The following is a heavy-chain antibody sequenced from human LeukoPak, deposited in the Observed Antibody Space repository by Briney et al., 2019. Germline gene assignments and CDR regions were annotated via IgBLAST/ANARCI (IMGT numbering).Heavy chain of an antibody. Sequence: ASVKVSCKASGYTFTSYGISWVRRAPGQGLEWMGWISAYNGNTNYAQKLQGRVTMTTDTSTSTAYMELRSLRSNDTAVYYCARSFNWNSPDDPWGQGTLVTVSS. D-gene: IGHD1-7*01. J-gene: IGHJ5*02. CDR3: ARSFNWNSPDDP. CDR2: ISAYNGNT. CDR1: GYTFTSYG. V-gene: IGHV1-18*01.